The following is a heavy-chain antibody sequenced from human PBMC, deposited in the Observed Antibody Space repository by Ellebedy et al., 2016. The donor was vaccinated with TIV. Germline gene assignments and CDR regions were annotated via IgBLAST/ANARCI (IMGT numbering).Heavy chain of an antibody. D-gene: IGHD5-24*01. V-gene: IGHV1-8*01. Sequence: ASVKVSXXASGYTFTSYDINWVRQATGQGLEWMGRMNPNSGNTGYAQKFQGRVTMTRNTSISTAYMELSSLRSEDTAVYYCARRDGYKSGPLDYWGQGTLVTVSS. CDR2: MNPNSGNT. CDR3: ARRDGYKSGPLDY. CDR1: GYTFTSYD. J-gene: IGHJ4*02.